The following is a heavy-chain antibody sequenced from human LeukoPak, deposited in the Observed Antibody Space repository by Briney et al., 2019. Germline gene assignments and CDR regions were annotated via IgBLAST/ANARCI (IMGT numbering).Heavy chain of an antibody. D-gene: IGHD1-26*01. Sequence: PSETLSLTCTVSGGSISSFYWSWIRQPAGKGLEWIGRIYTSGSTNYNPSLKSRVTMSEETSKNQFSLKRSSVTAADTAVYYCARGGVEATNIDYWGQGTLVTVSS. CDR1: GGSISSFY. CDR3: ARGGVEATNIDY. V-gene: IGHV4-4*07. J-gene: IGHJ4*02. CDR2: IYTSGST.